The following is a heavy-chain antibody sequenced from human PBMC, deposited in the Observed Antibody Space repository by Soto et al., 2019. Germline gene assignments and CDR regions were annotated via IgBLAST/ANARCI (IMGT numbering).Heavy chain of an antibody. V-gene: IGHV2-5*01. CDR3: AQIDSEHKYSSGSRDWSDP. CDR1: GFSLSTSGVG. J-gene: IGHJ5*02. D-gene: IGHD6-25*01. Sequence: SGPTLVNPPQTLTLTCTFSGFSLSTSGVGVGWIRQPPGKALELLALIYWNDDKRYSPSLKSRITITKDISKNQVVLTLTNMDPVDTDKYYCAQIDSEHKYSSGSRDWSDPWGQGTLVTLSS. CDR2: IYWNDDK.